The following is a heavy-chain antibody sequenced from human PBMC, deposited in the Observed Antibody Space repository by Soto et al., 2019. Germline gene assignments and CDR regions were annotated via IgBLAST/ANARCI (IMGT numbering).Heavy chain of an antibody. CDR2: ISGSGGRT. Sequence: GGSLRLSCAASGFTFSSYAMSWVRQAPGKGLEWVSAISGSGGRTYYADSVKGRFTISRDNSKNTLYLQMNSLRAEDTAVYYCAKALWFGKHNWFDPWGQGTLVTVSS. J-gene: IGHJ5*02. V-gene: IGHV3-23*01. CDR3: AKALWFGKHNWFDP. D-gene: IGHD3-10*01. CDR1: GFTFSSYA.